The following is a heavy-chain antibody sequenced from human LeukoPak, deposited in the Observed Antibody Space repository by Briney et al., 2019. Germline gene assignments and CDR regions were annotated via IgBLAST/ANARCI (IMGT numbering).Heavy chain of an antibody. Sequence: PSETLSLTCTVSGDSINNYYWTWIRQPAGKGLEWIGRIYTSGSTNYNPSLKSRVTMSVDTSKNQFSLKLSSVTAADTAVYYCARDPSYGDYGPGDAFDIWGQGTMVTVSS. V-gene: IGHV4-4*07. CDR2: IYTSGST. CDR3: ARDPSYGDYGPGDAFDI. D-gene: IGHD4-17*01. J-gene: IGHJ3*02. CDR1: GDSINNYY.